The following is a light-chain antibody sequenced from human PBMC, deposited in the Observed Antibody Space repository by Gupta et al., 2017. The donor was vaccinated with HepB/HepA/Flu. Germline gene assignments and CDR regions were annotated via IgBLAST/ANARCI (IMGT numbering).Light chain of an antibody. J-gene: IGLJ2*01. V-gene: IGLV3-1*01. CDR1: KLGDKY. Sequence: SYELTQPPSVSVSPGQTASITYPGDKLGDKYTSWYQQKPAPSLILVIYQDTKRPSSIPVRVSGSNSGNTATLTISGTQAVDESYYFCQEWNSNTVIFGGGTRLTVL. CDR2: QDT. CDR3: QEWNSNTVI.